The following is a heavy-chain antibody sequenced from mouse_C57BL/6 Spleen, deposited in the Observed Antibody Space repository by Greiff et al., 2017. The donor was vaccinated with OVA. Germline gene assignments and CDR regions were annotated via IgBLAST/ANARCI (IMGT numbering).Heavy chain of an antibody. CDR1: GYTFTDYN. V-gene: IGHV1-22*01. D-gene: IGHD2-3*01. J-gene: IGHJ4*01. CDR2: INPNNGGT. CDR3: ARRLDGYYYAMDY. Sequence: VQLQQSGPELVKPGASVKMSCKASGYTFTDYNMHWVKQSHGKSLEWIGYINPNNGGTSYNQKFKGKATLTVDKSSSTAYMELRSLTSEDSAVYYCARRLDGYYYAMDYWGQGTSVTVSS.